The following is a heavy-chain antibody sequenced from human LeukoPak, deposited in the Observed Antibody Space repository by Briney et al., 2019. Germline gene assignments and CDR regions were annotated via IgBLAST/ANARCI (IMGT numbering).Heavy chain of an antibody. Sequence: GASLQISCQGSGYSFTSYWISWLRQMPGKGLEWMGRIDPTDSYTNYSPSFQGHVTISADKSISTAYLQWSSLKASDTAMYYCARLQQQLNAFDIWGQGTMVTVSS. J-gene: IGHJ3*02. CDR1: GYSFTSYW. D-gene: IGHD6-13*01. CDR3: ARLQQQLNAFDI. CDR2: IDPTDSYT. V-gene: IGHV5-10-1*01.